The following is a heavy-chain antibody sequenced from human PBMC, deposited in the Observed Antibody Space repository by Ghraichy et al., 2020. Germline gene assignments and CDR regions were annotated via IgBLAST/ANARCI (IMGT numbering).Heavy chain of an antibody. D-gene: IGHD1-26*01. Sequence: GGSLRLSCAASGFTFSNYWMSWVRQAPGKRLEWVSKIKEDGSNTYYVDSVKGRFTISRDNAKNSLYLHMDSLRVEDTAVYYCATWDNSGSHHGFDYWGQGTLVTVSS. V-gene: IGHV3-7*01. J-gene: IGHJ4*02. CDR3: ATWDNSGSHHGFDY. CDR2: IKEDGSNT. CDR1: GFTFSNYW.